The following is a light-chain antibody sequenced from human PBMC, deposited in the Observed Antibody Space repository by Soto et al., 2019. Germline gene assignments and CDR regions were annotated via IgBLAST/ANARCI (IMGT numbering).Light chain of an antibody. Sequence: DIQMTQSPSSLSASVGDRVTITCRASQSISSYLNWYQQKPGKAPKLLIYAASSLQSGVPSRFSGSGSGTDFTLPISSLQPEDFATYYCQQSYSTPVTFGPGTKVDIK. V-gene: IGKV1-39*01. CDR1: QSISSY. J-gene: IGKJ3*01. CDR3: QQSYSTPVT. CDR2: AAS.